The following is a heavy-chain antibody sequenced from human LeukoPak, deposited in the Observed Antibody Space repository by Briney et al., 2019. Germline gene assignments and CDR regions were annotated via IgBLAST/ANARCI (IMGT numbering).Heavy chain of an antibody. Sequence: SETLSLTCTVSGGSISSHLYFWAWIRQPPGKGLEWIGSIYYAGSTYYNPSLKRRVTISVDTSKDDFSLKLASVTAADTAMYFCARMLRRVVLGPNYYPYHMDVWGTGTTVSVSS. V-gene: IGHV4-39*02. CDR3: ARMLRRVVLGPNYYPYHMDV. CDR2: IYYAGST. D-gene: IGHD3-10*01. CDR1: GGSISSHLYF. J-gene: IGHJ6*03.